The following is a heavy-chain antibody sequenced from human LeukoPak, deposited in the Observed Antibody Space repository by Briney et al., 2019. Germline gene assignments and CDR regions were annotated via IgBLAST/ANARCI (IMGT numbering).Heavy chain of an antibody. CDR2: INHSGST. CDR1: GGSFSGYY. CDR3: ASLRGYNGYDPFDY. D-gene: IGHD5-12*01. Sequence: PSETLSLTCAVYGGSFSGYYWSWIRQPPGKGLEWIGEINHSGSTNYNPSLKSRVTISVDMSKTQFSLKLRSVTVADTAVYYCASLRGYNGYDPFDYWGQGTLVTVSS. J-gene: IGHJ4*02. V-gene: IGHV4-34*01.